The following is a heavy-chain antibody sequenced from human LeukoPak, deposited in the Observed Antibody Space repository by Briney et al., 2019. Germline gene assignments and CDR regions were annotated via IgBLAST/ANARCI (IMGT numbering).Heavy chain of an antibody. V-gene: IGHV4-59*08. CDR2: IYYTGST. CDR1: GGSLSTYY. CDR3: ARLESGYDYLYYFDY. D-gene: IGHD5-12*01. Sequence: SETLSLTWTVSGGSLSTYYWSWIRQPPGKGLEWIGYIYYTGSTNYNPSLKSRVTISVDTSKNQFSLKLSSVTAADTAVYYCARLESGYDYLYYFDYWGQGTLVTVSA. J-gene: IGHJ4*02.